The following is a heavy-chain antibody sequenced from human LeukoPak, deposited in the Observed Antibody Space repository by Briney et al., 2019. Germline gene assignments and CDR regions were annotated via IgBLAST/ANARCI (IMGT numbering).Heavy chain of an antibody. V-gene: IGHV1-3*04. J-gene: IGHJ5*02. D-gene: IGHD2-15*01. CDR3: ARDHVVGLAPFDP. Sequence: GASVKVSCKASGYTFTDYAMHWVRQAPGERLEWMGWINTGKGNTKYSQKFQGRVTITMDTSASTAYMKLSSLRSEDTAVYYCARDHVVGLAPFDPWGQGTLVTVSS. CDR1: GYTFTDYA. CDR2: INTGKGNT.